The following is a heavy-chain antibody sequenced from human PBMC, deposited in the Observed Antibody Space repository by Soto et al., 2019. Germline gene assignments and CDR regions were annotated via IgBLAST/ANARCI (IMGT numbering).Heavy chain of an antibody. CDR1: GFTFSSYS. J-gene: IGHJ3*02. Sequence: EVQLVESGGGLVKPGGSLRLSCVDSGFTFSSYSMNWVRQAPGKGLEWVSSISSTSSPIFYADSLKGRFTISRDNAKNSLYLQMNSRRAEDTAVYYCVRGGRGYTRDDVFDIWGQGTMVTVS. CDR3: VRGGRGYTRDDVFDI. D-gene: IGHD2-2*02. V-gene: IGHV3-21*06. CDR2: ISSTSSPI.